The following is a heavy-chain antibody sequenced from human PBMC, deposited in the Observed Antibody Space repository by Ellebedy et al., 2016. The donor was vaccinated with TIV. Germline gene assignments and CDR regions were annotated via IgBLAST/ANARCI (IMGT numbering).Heavy chain of an antibody. J-gene: IGHJ5*02. CDR1: GGSISSGGYY. CDR2: IYYSGST. V-gene: IGHV4-31*03. CDR3: ARRRGHTFGGVIVTENWFDP. D-gene: IGHD3-16*02. Sequence: MPSETLSLTCTVSGGSISSGGYYWSWIRQHPGKGLEWIGYIYYSGSTYYNPSLKSRVTISVDTSKNQFSLKLSSVTAADTAVYYCARRRGHTFGGVIVTENWFDPWGQGTLVTVSS.